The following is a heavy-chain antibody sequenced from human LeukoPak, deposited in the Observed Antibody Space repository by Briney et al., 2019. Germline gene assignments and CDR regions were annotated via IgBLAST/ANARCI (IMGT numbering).Heavy chain of an antibody. D-gene: IGHD4/OR15-4a*01. Sequence: PGGSLRLSCTVSGFTVSSNSMSWVRQAPGKGLEWVSFIYSAGNTHYSDSVKGRFTIPIDNSKNTLYLQMNSLRAEDTAVYYCARRAGAYSHPYDYWGQGTRVTVSS. CDR2: IYSAGNT. CDR3: ARRAGAYSHPYDY. J-gene: IGHJ4*02. V-gene: IGHV3-53*01. CDR1: GFTVSSNS.